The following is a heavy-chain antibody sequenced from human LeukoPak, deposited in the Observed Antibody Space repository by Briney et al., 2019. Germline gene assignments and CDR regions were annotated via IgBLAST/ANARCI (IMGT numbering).Heavy chain of an antibody. CDR3: ASCYGGNGPDAFDI. D-gene: IGHD4-23*01. CDR2: IYYSGST. Sequence: SQTLSLTCTVSGGSVGSDDYYWGCIRQPQGKGLQWIGYIYYSGSTYYIPSLKSRVTISVDTSKNQFSLKLSSVTAADTAVYYCASCYGGNGPDAFDIWGQGTMVTVSS. CDR1: GGSVGSDDYY. J-gene: IGHJ3*02. V-gene: IGHV4-30-4*01.